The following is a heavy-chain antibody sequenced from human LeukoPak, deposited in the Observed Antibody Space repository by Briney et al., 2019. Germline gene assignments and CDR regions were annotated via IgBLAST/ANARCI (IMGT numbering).Heavy chain of an antibody. CDR1: GFTFSTYG. Sequence: GGSLRLSCVVSGFTFSTYGMSCVRQDPGKGPEWVSAISGSGGSTYYADSVKGRFTISRDNSKNTLYLQMNSLSAEDTAVYYCAKWGSVAVNYFYYYMDVWGKGTTVTVSS. V-gene: IGHV3-23*01. J-gene: IGHJ6*03. D-gene: IGHD3-16*01. CDR2: ISGSGGST. CDR3: AKWGSVAVNYFYYYMDV.